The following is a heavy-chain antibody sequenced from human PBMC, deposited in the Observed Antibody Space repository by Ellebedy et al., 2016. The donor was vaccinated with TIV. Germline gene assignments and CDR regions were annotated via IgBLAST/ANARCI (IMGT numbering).Heavy chain of an antibody. V-gene: IGHV1-18*01. CDR2: ISAYNGNT. Sequence: AASVQVSCKASGYTFTSYGISWVRQAPGQGLEWMGWISAYNGNTNYAQKLQGRVTMTTDTSTSTAYMELRSLRSDDKDVYYGARKAGPYYDILTGYRPYGMDVWGQGTTVTVSS. D-gene: IGHD3-9*01. J-gene: IGHJ6*02. CDR1: GYTFTSYG. CDR3: ARKAGPYYDILTGYRPYGMDV.